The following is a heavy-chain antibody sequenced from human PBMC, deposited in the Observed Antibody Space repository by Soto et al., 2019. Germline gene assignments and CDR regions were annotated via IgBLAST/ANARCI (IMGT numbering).Heavy chain of an antibody. J-gene: IGHJ4*02. D-gene: IGHD3-3*01. CDR3: ARGLERDFWSGYPGT. CDR1: GFTFDDYG. Sequence: ESGGGVVRPGGSLRLSCAASGFTFDDYGMSWVRQAPGKGLEWVSGINWNGGSTGYADSVKGRFTISRDNAKNSLYLQMNSLRAEDTALYYCARGLERDFWSGYPGTWGQGTLVTVSS. CDR2: INWNGGST. V-gene: IGHV3-20*04.